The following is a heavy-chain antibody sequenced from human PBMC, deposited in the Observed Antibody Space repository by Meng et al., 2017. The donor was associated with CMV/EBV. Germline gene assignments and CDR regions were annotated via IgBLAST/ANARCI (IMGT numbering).Heavy chain of an antibody. CDR1: GGSFGSDG. CDR2: INPIIGTA. CDR3: AGGYWSGYLDWFDP. V-gene: IGHV1-69*05. J-gene: IGHJ5*02. Sequence: KALGGSFGSDGMSWERQGPGQGFEGMRGINPIIGTANYAKKCQSRVTITTDESTSTTYMKLSSLKSEDTAGYYCAGGYWSGYLDWFDPWGQGTLVTVSS. D-gene: IGHD3-3*01.